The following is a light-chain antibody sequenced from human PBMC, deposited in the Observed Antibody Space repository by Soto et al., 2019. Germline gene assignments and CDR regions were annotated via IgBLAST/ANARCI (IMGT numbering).Light chain of an antibody. Sequence: QSVLTQPPSVSAAPGQRVTISCSGSSSNIGNNYVSWYQQLPGTAPKLLIYENNKRPSGIPDKFSGSKSGTSATLGITGLQTGDEADYYCGTWDSSRGALWVFGGGTKVTVL. CDR1: SSNIGNNY. CDR3: GTWDSSRGALWV. J-gene: IGLJ3*02. V-gene: IGLV1-51*02. CDR2: ENN.